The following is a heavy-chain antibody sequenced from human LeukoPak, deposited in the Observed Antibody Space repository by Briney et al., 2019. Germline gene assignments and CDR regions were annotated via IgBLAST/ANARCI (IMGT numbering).Heavy chain of an antibody. CDR3: AKGLLSNSQRGYFDC. CDR1: GFSFSRSG. V-gene: IGHV3-30*18. Sequence: GGSLRLSCVASGFSFSRSGMLWVCQAPGKGLGWVAVLSSDGSKYCADSVKGRFTISRDNSKNTLYLQMNSLRIEDTAVYYCAKGLLSNSQRGYFDCWGQGALVSVSS. J-gene: IGHJ4*02. D-gene: IGHD1-26*01. CDR2: LSSDGSK.